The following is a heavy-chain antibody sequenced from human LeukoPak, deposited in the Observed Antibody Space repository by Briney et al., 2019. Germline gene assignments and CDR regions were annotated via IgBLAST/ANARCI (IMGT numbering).Heavy chain of an antibody. J-gene: IGHJ4*02. CDR1: GGSISSSTYY. D-gene: IGHD1-26*01. Sequence: PSETLSLTCTVSGGSISSSTYYWGWIRQPPGKGLEWIGSIYYSGSTYYNPSLKSRVTISVDTSKNQFSLKLSSVTAADTAVYYCAREGFGSYLTYWGQGTLVTVSS. CDR3: AREGFGSYLTY. V-gene: IGHV4-39*02. CDR2: IYYSGST.